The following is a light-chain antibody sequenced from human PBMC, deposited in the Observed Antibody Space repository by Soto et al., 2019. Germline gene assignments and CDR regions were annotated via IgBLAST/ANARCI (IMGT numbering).Light chain of an antibody. J-gene: IGLJ3*02. Sequence: QSVLTQPASVTGSPGQSITISCTGTSSDVGGYNHVSWYQQYPGTAPKPIIYEVTNRPSGVSDRFSGSKSGNTASLTISGLQPEDEADYYCTSYTVRKSWVFGGGTKLTVL. CDR1: SSDVGGYNH. CDR2: EVT. CDR3: TSYTVRKSWV. V-gene: IGLV2-14*01.